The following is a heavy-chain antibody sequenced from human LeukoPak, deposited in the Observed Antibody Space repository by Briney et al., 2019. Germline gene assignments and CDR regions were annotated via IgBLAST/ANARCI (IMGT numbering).Heavy chain of an antibody. D-gene: IGHD1-26*01. CDR1: GYTFTSYY. Sequence: ASVKVCCKASGYTFTSYYMHWVRQAPGQGLEWMGWINPNSGGTNYAQKFQGRVTMTRDTSISTAYMELSRLRSDDTAVYYCARVTHSGSYYGYYYFDYWGQGTLVTVSS. V-gene: IGHV1-2*02. CDR3: ARVTHSGSYYGYYYFDY. J-gene: IGHJ4*02. CDR2: INPNSGGT.